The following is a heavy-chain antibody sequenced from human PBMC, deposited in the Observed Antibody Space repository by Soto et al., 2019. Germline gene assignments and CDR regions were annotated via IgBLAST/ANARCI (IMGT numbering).Heavy chain of an antibody. D-gene: IGHD6-13*01. J-gene: IGHJ4*02. V-gene: IGHV3-23*01. CDR3: AKDRDSSSWYPTYYFDY. CDR1: GFTFSSYA. Sequence: GSLRLSCAASGFTFSSYAMSWVRQAPGKGLEWVSAISGSGGSTYYADSVKGRFTISRDNSKNTLYLQMNSLRAEDTAVYYCAKDRDSSSWYPTYYFDYWGQGTLVTVSS. CDR2: ISGSGGST.